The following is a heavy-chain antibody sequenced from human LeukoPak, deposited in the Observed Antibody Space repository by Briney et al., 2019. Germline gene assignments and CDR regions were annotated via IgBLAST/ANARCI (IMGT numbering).Heavy chain of an antibody. Sequence: GESLKISCKGSGYSFTSYWIGWVRQMPGKGLEWMGIIYPGDSDTRYSPSFQGQVTISADKSISTAYLRWSSLKASDTAMYYCARLVDTAMVIGYYFDYWGQGTLVTVSS. CDR1: GYSFTSYW. D-gene: IGHD5-18*01. J-gene: IGHJ4*02. V-gene: IGHV5-51*01. CDR3: ARLVDTAMVIGYYFDY. CDR2: IYPGDSDT.